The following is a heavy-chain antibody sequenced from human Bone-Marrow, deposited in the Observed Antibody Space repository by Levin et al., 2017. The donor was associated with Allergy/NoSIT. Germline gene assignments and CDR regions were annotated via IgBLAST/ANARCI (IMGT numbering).Heavy chain of an antibody. V-gene: IGHV4-39*01. CDR1: GGTIITSSFY. D-gene: IGHD4-17*01. CDR2: IYYTGTT. Sequence: SETLSLTCTVSGGTIITSSFYWGLIRQPPGKALEWIGSIYYTGTTYYNPSLQSRVAMFVDASKNHFPLNLFLVTAADTAYYYCVRHRAYGTDSVFGMDVWGQGTTVTVSS. CDR3: VRHRAYGTDSVFGMDV. J-gene: IGHJ6*02.